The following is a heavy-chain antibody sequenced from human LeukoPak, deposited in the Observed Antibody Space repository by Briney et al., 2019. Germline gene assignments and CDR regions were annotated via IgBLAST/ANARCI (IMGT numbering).Heavy chain of an antibody. J-gene: IGHJ4*02. CDR1: GGSISSYY. CDR3: ARVTGYMIEDYFDY. V-gene: IGHV4-59*01. D-gene: IGHD3-22*01. CDR2: IYYSGST. Sequence: SETLSLTCTVSGGSISSYYWSWIRQPPGKGLEWIGYIYYSGSTNYKPSLKSRVTISVETSKNQFSLKLRTVTAADTAVYYCARVTGYMIEDYFDYWGQGTLVTVSS.